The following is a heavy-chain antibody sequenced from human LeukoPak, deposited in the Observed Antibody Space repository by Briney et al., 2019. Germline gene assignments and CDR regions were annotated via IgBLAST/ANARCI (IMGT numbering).Heavy chain of an antibody. CDR3: ASRLYCSNTRCRNFPSAY. CDR1: GGTFSSYA. D-gene: IGHD2-2*01. CDR2: IIPIFGTA. V-gene: IGHV1-69*01. Sequence: SVKVSCKASGGTFSSYAINWVRQAPGQGLEWMGGIIPIFGTANYAQKFQDRVTITADESTSTAYMELSSLRSEDTAIYYCASRLYCSNTRCRNFPSAYWGQGTLVTVSS. J-gene: IGHJ4*02.